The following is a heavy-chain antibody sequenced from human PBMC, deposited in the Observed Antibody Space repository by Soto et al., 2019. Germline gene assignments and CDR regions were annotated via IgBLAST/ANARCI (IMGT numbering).Heavy chain of an antibody. J-gene: IGHJ4*02. V-gene: IGHV5-51*01. CDR1: GNAFNSNW. Sequence: GESLKISCQGSGNAFNSNWIAWVRQLPGKGLEWTGIIYPGDSDTKYSPSFQGQVTISVDKSINTAFLQWSSLKASDTATYYCAIGGGNFDYWGQGTLVIVSS. CDR3: AIGGGNFDY. D-gene: IGHD3-16*01. CDR2: IYPGDSDT.